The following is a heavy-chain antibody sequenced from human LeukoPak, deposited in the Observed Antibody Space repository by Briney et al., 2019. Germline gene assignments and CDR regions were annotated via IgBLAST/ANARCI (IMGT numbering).Heavy chain of an antibody. V-gene: IGHV1-2*02. CDR3: ARVAPNRRYCSGGSCLNYFDY. D-gene: IGHD2-15*01. CDR2: INPSSGGT. J-gene: IGHJ4*02. Sequence: ASVKVSCKASGYTFTGYYMHWVRQAPGQGLEWMGWINPSSGGTNYAQKFQGRVTMTTDTSTSTAYMELRSLRSDDTAVYYCARVAPNRRYCSGGSCLNYFDYWGQGTLVTVSS. CDR1: GYTFTGYY.